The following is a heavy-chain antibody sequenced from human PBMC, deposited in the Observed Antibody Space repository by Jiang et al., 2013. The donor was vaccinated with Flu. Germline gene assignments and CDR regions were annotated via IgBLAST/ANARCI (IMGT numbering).Heavy chain of an antibody. CDR2: ISYDGSNK. CDR3: AREGNGYCSGGSCYSDPAGWFDP. CDR1: IHFSSYA. J-gene: IGHJ5*02. D-gene: IGHD2-15*01. V-gene: IGHV3-30*01. Sequence: QPREVPETLLCSLWIHFSSYAMHWVRQAPGKGLEWVAVISYDGSNKYYADSVKGRFTISRDNSKNTLYLQMNSLRAEDTAVYYCAREGNGYCSGGSCYSDPAGWFDPWGQGTLVTVSS.